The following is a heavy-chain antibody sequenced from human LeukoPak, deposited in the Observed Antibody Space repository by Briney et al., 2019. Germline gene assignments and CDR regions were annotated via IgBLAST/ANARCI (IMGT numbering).Heavy chain of an antibody. CDR1: GYTFTSYG. CDR2: ISAYSGNT. V-gene: IGHV1-18*01. D-gene: IGHD3-9*01. Sequence: ASVKVSCKASGYTFTSYGISWVRQAPGQGLEWMGWISAYSGNTNYAQKLQGRVTMTEDTSTDTAYMELSSLRSEDTAVYYCATEASSDYDILTGFHVWGQGTLVTVSS. J-gene: IGHJ4*02. CDR3: ATEASSDYDILTGFHV.